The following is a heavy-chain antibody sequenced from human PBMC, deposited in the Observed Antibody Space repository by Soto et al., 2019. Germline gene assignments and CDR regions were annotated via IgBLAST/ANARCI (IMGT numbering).Heavy chain of an antibody. CDR3: AKLRGDSWFYF. J-gene: IGHJ5*01. Sequence: PSKTLSLTCAISGDSGSSNSATWDWIRHSPSRGLEWLGRTYYRSRWFNDYAGSVKGRITINPDTSNNQFSLQLTSLSPDDTAVYYCAKLRGDSWFYFWAQGTRVTVSA. CDR1: GDSGSSNSAT. CDR2: TYYRSRWFN. V-gene: IGHV6-1*01.